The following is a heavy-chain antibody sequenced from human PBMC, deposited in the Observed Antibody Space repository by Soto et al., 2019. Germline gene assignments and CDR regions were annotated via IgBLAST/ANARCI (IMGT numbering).Heavy chain of an antibody. CDR1: VGTFNNYV. D-gene: IGHD2-2*01. Sequence: QVQLVQSGAEVKKPGSSVKVSCRASVGTFNNYVINWVRQAPGQELEWMAGIISIFGTPNYAQKFQGRVKITADKSTSPAYMELNSLRSEDTAVYYCAGRCDGTNCLAHFDYWGQGTLVTVSS. J-gene: IGHJ4*02. V-gene: IGHV1-69*06. CDR2: IISIFGTP. CDR3: AGRCDGTNCLAHFDY.